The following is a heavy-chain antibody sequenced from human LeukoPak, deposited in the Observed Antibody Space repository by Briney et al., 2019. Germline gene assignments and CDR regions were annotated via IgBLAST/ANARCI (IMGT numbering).Heavy chain of an antibody. CDR1: GGSISSYY. CDR2: IYYSGST. V-gene: IGHV4-59*08. J-gene: IGHJ6*02. Sequence: SETLSLTCSVSGGSISSYYWSWIRQPPGKGLEWIGYIYYSGSTNYNPSLKSRVTISVDTSKNQFSLKLTSVTAADTAVYYCARHPQRSLGVTTSGPYYYGMDVWGQGTTVTVSS. D-gene: IGHD2-21*02. CDR3: ARHPQRSLGVTTSGPYYYGMDV.